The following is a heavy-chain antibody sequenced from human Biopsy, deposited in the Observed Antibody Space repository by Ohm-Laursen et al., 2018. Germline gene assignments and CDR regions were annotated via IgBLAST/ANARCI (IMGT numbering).Heavy chain of an antibody. CDR1: GGSIGSFF. V-gene: IGHV4-59*12. CDR2: IYYSGSP. D-gene: IGHD1-26*01. CDR3: ARGTGRYYVYGAFDI. Sequence: TLSLTCPVSGGSIGSFFWSWIRQPPGKGLEWIGYIYYSGSPNYNLSLESRVTMSVDTSKNQFSLNLRSVTAADTAVYYCARGTGRYYVYGAFDIWGQGTVVTVSS. J-gene: IGHJ3*02.